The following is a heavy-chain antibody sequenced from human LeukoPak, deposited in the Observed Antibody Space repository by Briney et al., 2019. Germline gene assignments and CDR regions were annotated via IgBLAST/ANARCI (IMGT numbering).Heavy chain of an antibody. D-gene: IGHD2-21*02. CDR1: GGSFSDYW. Sequence: SGTLSLTCAVYGGSFSDYWWSWIRQPPGKGLEWIGEINHSGSTNYNPSLKSRVTISVDTSKNQFSLKLSSVTAADTAVYYCARGHIVVVTATYNYYYGMDVWGQGTTVTVSS. V-gene: IGHV4-34*01. CDR3: ARGHIVVVTATYNYYYGMDV. CDR2: INHSGST. J-gene: IGHJ6*02.